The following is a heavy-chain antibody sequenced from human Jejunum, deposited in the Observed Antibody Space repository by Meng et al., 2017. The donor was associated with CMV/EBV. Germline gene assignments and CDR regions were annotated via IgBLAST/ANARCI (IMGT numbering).Heavy chain of an antibody. Sequence: IGGGRQMHGKGLELMGVIYPGDWDTKYNPSFQDQVAISVDESSNTAYLHWSSLKAADTAKDYCARQHYDFWTGSYTGNSYFDFWGQGTLVTVSS. V-gene: IGHV5-51*01. CDR2: IYPGDWDT. J-gene: IGHJ4*02. CDR3: ARQHYDFWTGSYTGNSYFDF. D-gene: IGHD3/OR15-3a*01.